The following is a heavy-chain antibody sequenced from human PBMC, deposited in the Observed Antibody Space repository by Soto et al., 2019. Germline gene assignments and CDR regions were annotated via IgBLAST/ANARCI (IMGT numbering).Heavy chain of an antibody. CDR1: GFAFSSYV. Sequence: GGSLRLSCADSGFAFSSYVMSCVRQAPGKGLEWVSAISGSGGSTYYADSVKGRFTISRDNSKNTLYLQMNSLRAEDTAVYYCANAYCGGDCYFHFDDWGQGTLVTVSS. D-gene: IGHD2-21*01. J-gene: IGHJ5*02. CDR3: ANAYCGGDCYFHFDD. V-gene: IGHV3-23*01. CDR2: ISGSGGST.